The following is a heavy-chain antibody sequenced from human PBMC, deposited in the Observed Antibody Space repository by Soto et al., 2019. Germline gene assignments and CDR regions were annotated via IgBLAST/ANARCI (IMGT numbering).Heavy chain of an antibody. CDR1: GGSFSGYY. Sequence: PSETLSLTCAVYGGSFSGYYWSWIRQPPGKGLEWIGGINHSGSTNYNPSLKSRVTISVDTSKNQFSLNLSSVTAADTAVYYCAGGRGRQQLVMSYYYGMDVWGQGTTVTVSS. CDR2: INHSGST. D-gene: IGHD6-13*01. J-gene: IGHJ6*02. V-gene: IGHV4-34*01. CDR3: AGGRGRQQLVMSYYYGMDV.